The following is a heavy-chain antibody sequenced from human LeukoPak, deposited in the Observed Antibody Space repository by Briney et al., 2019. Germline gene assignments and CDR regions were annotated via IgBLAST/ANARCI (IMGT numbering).Heavy chain of an antibody. CDR1: GGSFSGYY. CDR3: ASISLGYCSSTSCYDY. CDR2: INHSGST. D-gene: IGHD2-2*01. Sequence: PSETLSLTCAVYGGSFSGYYWSWIRQPPGKGLEWIGEINHSGSTNYNPSLKSRVTISVDTSKNQFSLKLSSVTAADTAAYYCASISLGYCSSTSCYDYWGQGTLVTVSS. J-gene: IGHJ4*02. V-gene: IGHV4-34*01.